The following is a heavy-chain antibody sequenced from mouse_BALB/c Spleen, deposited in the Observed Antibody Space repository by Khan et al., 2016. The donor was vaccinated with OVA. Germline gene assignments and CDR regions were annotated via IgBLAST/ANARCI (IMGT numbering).Heavy chain of an antibody. CDR3: ARSGYGNPFAY. CDR1: AYTFTSFY. V-gene: IGHV1S81*02. D-gene: IGHD2-1*01. Sequence: QVQLKQSGAELVKPGASVKISCKASAYTFTSFYMYWVKQRPGQGLEWIGGINPSNGDTHFYEKFKSKATLTVDKSSTTAYMQFSSLTSEDSAVYYCARSGYGNPFAYWGQGTLVTVSA. CDR2: INPSNGDT. J-gene: IGHJ3*01.